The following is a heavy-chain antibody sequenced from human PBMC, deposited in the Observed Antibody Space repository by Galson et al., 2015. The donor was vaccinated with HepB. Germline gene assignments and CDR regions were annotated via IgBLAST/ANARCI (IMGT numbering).Heavy chain of an antibody. D-gene: IGHD2-21*01. V-gene: IGHV3-33*01. CDR3: ARNLWGSGVNAFDI. CDR1: GFTLSTNG. Sequence: SLRLSCAASGFTLSTNGMHWVRQAPGKGLEWVAVIWPDGNEKYYADSVKGRFTISRDKSKNTQYLQMNSLRAEDTAVYYCARNLWGSGVNAFDIWGQGTMVTVSS. J-gene: IGHJ3*02. CDR2: IWPDGNEK.